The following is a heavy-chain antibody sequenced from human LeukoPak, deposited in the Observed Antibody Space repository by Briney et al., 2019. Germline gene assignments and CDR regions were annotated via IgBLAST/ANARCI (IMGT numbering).Heavy chain of an antibody. CDR2: IYYSGST. J-gene: IGHJ6*02. Sequence: PSETLSLTCTVSGGSISSGGYYWRWIRQHAGKGLEWIGYIYYSGSTYYNPSLKSRVTISVDTSKNQFSLKLSSVTAADTAVYYCASTNSYYYGSGSNYYYGMDVWGQGTTVTVSS. CDR1: GGSISSGGYY. D-gene: IGHD3-10*01. CDR3: ASTNSYYYGSGSNYYYGMDV. V-gene: IGHV4-31*03.